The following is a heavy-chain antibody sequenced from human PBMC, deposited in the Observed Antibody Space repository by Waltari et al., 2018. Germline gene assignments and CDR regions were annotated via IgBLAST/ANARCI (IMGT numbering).Heavy chain of an antibody. J-gene: IGHJ4*02. D-gene: IGHD1-20*01. CDR1: GSTFSNFE. V-gene: IGHV3-48*03. Sequence: EVQLVQSGGGLVQPGGSLRLSCEASGSTFSNFELNWVRQAPGKGLEWVSYMSSSAMTMYYADSVKGRFNISRDNAKKSLYLQMNSLRVEDTAVYYCAGGIKGYFDYWGQGTLVSVSS. CDR3: AGGIKGYFDY. CDR2: MSSSAMTM.